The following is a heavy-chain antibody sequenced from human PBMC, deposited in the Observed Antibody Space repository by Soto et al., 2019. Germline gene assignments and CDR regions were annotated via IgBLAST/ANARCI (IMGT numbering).Heavy chain of an antibody. J-gene: IGHJ1*01. V-gene: IGHV3-23*01. D-gene: IGHD6-19*01. CDR1: GITFSRYD. Sequence: EVQLLESGGGLVQPGGSLRLSCEASGITFSRYDMSWVRQAPGKGLEWVSAINGGRSFYGDSVEGRFTVSRDNSKNTLYLQMTGLGVEDTAVYYCAAHGWDLWGQGTLVTVSS. CDR3: AAHGWDL. CDR2: INGGRS.